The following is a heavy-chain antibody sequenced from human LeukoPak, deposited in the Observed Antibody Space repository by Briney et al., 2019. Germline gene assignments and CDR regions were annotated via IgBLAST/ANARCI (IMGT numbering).Heavy chain of an antibody. J-gene: IGHJ3*02. CDR2: IWYDGSNK. V-gene: IGHV3-33*01. D-gene: IGHD3-22*01. Sequence: PGGSLRLSCAASGFTFSSYGMHWVRQAPGKGLEWVAVIWYDGSNKYYADSVKGRFTISRDNSKNTLYLQMNSLRAEDTAVYYCARDTITTPYDKEAFDTWGQGTMVTVSS. CDR1: GFTFSSYG. CDR3: ARDTITTPYDKEAFDT.